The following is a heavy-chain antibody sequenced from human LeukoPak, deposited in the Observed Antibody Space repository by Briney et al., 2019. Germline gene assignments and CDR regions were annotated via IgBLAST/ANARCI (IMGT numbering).Heavy chain of an antibody. J-gene: IGHJ4*02. CDR3: ARDWGRRYSSGWYGDFDY. CDR1: GFTFSNYA. D-gene: IGHD6-19*01. CDR2: ISYDGSDK. V-gene: IGHV3-30-3*01. Sequence: GGSLRLSCEASGFTFSNYAMHWVRQAPGKGLEWVAVISYDGSDKHYADSVKGRFTISRDNSKSTLYLQMNSLRPEDTAVYYCARDWGRRYSSGWYGDFDYWGQGTLVTVSS.